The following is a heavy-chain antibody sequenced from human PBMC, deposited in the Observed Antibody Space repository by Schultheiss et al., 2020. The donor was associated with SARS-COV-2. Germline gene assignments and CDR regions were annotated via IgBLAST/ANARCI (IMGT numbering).Heavy chain of an antibody. V-gene: IGHV3-49*03. CDR3: TRDSNPTIFGVDDYYYYYMDV. D-gene: IGHD3-3*01. CDR1: GFTFGDYA. Sequence: GESLKISCTASGFTFGDYAMSWFRQAPGKGLEWVGFIRNKAYGGTTEYAASVKGRFTISRDDSKSIAYLQMNSLKTEDTAVYYCTRDSNPTIFGVDDYYYYYMDVWGKGTTVTVSS. J-gene: IGHJ6*03. CDR2: IRNKAYGGTT.